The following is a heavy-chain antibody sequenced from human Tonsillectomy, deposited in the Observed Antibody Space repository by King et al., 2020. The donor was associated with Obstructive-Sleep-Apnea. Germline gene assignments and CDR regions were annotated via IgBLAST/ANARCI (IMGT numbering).Heavy chain of an antibody. Sequence: QVQLQESGPGLVKPSETLSLTCSVSGGSISSNYWSWIRQPPGKGLEWIGYIYYSGSTNYNPSLKSRVTISVDTSKNQVSLKLSSVTAADTAVYYCARVATVEMATLYAFDIWGQGTMVTVSS. CDR3: ARVATVEMATLYAFDI. J-gene: IGHJ3*02. CDR2: IYYSGST. D-gene: IGHD5-24*01. CDR1: GGSISSNY. V-gene: IGHV4-59*01.